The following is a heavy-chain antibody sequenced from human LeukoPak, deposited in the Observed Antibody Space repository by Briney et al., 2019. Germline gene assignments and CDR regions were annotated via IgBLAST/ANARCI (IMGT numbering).Heavy chain of an antibody. Sequence: GGSLRLSCAASGFTFNSYAMHWIRQAPGKGLKWVAVMSYDGFNQYYADSVKGRFTISRDNSKNSLYLQMNSLRAEDTAVYYCARDWSSKFPYYYGMDVWGQGTTVTVSS. CDR3: ARDWSSKFPYYYGMDV. J-gene: IGHJ6*02. D-gene: IGHD4-11*01. V-gene: IGHV3-30-3*01. CDR1: GFTFNSYA. CDR2: MSYDGFNQ.